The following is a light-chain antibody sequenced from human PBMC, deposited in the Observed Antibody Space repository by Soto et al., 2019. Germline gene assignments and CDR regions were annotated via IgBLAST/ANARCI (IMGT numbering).Light chain of an antibody. Sequence: EIVMAQSPATLSVYPGERATLSGRASQSVSSNLAWYQQKPGQAPRLLIYGASTRATGVPARFSGSGSGTEFTLTISSLQSEDFAIYYCQQYDNWPRTFGQGTKVEIK. CDR3: QQYDNWPRT. V-gene: IGKV3-15*01. CDR2: GAS. CDR1: QSVSSN. J-gene: IGKJ1*01.